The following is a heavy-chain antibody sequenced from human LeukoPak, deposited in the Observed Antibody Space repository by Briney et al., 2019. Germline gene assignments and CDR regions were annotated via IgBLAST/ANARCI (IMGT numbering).Heavy chain of an antibody. Sequence: PSETLSLTCTVSGGSISSSSYYWGWIRQPPGKGLEWIGSIYYSGSTYYNPSFKSRVTISVDTSKNQFSLKLSSVTAADTAVYYCASLDAVGYCSGGSCAGRRKGVIDYWGQGTLVTVSS. V-gene: IGHV4-39*01. CDR2: IYYSGST. CDR1: GGSISSSSYY. D-gene: IGHD2-15*01. CDR3: ASLDAVGYCSGGSCAGRRKGVIDY. J-gene: IGHJ4*02.